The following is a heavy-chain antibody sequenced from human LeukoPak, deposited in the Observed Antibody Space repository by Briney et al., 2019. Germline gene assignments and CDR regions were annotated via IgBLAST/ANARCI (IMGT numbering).Heavy chain of an antibody. CDR2: ISSSGSTI. CDR3: ARDALYYYDSSGYYSSFDY. Sequence: GGSLRLSCAASGFTFSSYEMNWVRQAPGKGLEWVSYISSSGSTIYYADSVKGRFTISRDNAKNSLYLQMNSLRSEDTAVYYCARDALYYYDSSGYYSSFDYWGQGTLVTVSS. J-gene: IGHJ4*02. D-gene: IGHD3-22*01. V-gene: IGHV3-48*03. CDR1: GFTFSSYE.